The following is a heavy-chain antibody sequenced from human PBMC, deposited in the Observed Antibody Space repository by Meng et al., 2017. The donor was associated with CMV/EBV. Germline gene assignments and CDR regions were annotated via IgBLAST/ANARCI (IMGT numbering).Heavy chain of an antibody. CDR2: IRYDGSYA. Sequence: GGSLRLSCAASGFTFSSYGVHWVRQAPGKGLEWVAFIRYDGSYAYYADSVKGRFTVSRDNSRNTLYLQMNSLRAEDTAVYYCAKDPRLFWSGYYISWFDPWGQGTLVTVSS. J-gene: IGHJ5*02. CDR3: AKDPRLFWSGYYISWFDP. D-gene: IGHD3-3*01. CDR1: GFTFSSYG. V-gene: IGHV3-30*02.